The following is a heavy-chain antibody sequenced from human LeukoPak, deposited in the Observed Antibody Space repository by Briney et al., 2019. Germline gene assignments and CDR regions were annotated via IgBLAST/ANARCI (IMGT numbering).Heavy chain of an antibody. CDR3: ARVPVGYGDYPLDY. Sequence: PGGSLRLSRAASGFTFSSYEMNWVRQAPGKGLEWVSYISSSGSTIYYADSVKGRFTISRDNAKNSLYLQMNSLRAEDTAVYYCARVPVGYGDYPLDYWGQGTLVTVSS. CDR2: ISSSGSTI. V-gene: IGHV3-48*03. D-gene: IGHD4-17*01. J-gene: IGHJ4*02. CDR1: GFTFSSYE.